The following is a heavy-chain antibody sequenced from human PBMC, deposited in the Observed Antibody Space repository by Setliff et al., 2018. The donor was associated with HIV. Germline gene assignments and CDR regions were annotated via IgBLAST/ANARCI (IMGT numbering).Heavy chain of an antibody. V-gene: IGHV1-2*04. D-gene: IGHD1-7*01. CDR1: GYTFTSYD. Sequence: ASVKVSCKASGYTFTSYDINWVRQATGQGLEWMGWINPNSGGTNYAQKFQGWVTMTRDTSISTAYMELSRLRSDDTAVYYCAKGWNYRDYYYYGMDVWGQGTTVTVS. CDR2: INPNSGGT. CDR3: AKGWNYRDYYYYGMDV. J-gene: IGHJ6*02.